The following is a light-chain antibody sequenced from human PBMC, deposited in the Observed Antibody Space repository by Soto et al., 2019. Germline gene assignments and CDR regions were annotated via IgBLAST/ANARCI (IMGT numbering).Light chain of an antibody. V-gene: IGKV3-11*01. CDR1: RSISNY. CDR2: DAS. J-gene: IGKJ4*01. Sequence: ETVLTQSPATLSLSPGERATLSCRASRSISNYLAWYQQKPGQPPRLLIFDASNRATGTPARFSGSGSGTYFTLTISRLETEDFAVYYCQQRSNRPLTFGGGTKVEIK. CDR3: QQRSNRPLT.